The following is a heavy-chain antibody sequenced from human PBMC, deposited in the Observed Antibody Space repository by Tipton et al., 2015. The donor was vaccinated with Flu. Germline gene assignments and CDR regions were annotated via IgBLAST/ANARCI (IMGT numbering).Heavy chain of an antibody. CDR1: GFTFSSYS. CDR2: ISSSSSYI. J-gene: IGHJ4*02. V-gene: IGHV3-21*01. Sequence: QLVQSGGGLVKPGGSLRLSCAASGFTFSSYSMNWVRQAPGKGLEWVSSISSSSSYIYYADSVKGRFTISRDNAKNSLYLQMNSLRAEDTAVYYCARDSSPGGYDSPTFDYWGQGTLVTVSS. CDR3: ARDSSPGGYDSPTFDY. D-gene: IGHD5-12*01.